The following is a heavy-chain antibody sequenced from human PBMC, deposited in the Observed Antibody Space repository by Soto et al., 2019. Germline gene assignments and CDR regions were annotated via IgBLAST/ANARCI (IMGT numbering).Heavy chain of an antibody. CDR2: IYYSVST. J-gene: IGHJ6*02. CDR1: GGSISSGGYY. D-gene: IGHD2-21*02. V-gene: IGHV4-31*03. Sequence: QVQLQESGPGLVKPSQTLSLTCTVSGGSISSGGYYWSWIRQHPGKGLEWIGYIYYSVSTYYNPYLKIRVTIAVDTSKNQFSLKLSSVTAADTAVYYCARVCGGDCHYGMDVWGQGTTVTVSS. CDR3: ARVCGGDCHYGMDV.